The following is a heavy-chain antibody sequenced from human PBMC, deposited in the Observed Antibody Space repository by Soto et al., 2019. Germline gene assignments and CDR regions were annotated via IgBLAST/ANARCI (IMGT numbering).Heavy chain of an antibody. V-gene: IGHV1-2*04. CDR3: ARGSFVGANGGADAFDS. CDR2: INTNNGGT. Sequence: VQLVQSEADVEKPGASVTVSCKTSGYTFTANYIHWVRQAPGQGLEWMGWINTNNGGTHFAQKLQDWVTLTRDKSTSTAYMELRRLKSDDTAIYYCARGSFVGANGGADAFDSWGQGTMVSVSS. CDR1: GYTFTANY. J-gene: IGHJ3*02. D-gene: IGHD1-26*01.